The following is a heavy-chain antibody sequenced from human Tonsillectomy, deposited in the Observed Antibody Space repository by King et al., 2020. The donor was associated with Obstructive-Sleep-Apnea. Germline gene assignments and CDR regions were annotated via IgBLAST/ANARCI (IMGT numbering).Heavy chain of an antibody. CDR1: GYTFTDYY. J-gene: IGHJ4*02. CDR3: SRDAEAYLNRRSNYFDY. D-gene: IGHD2-2*01. Sequence: VQLVESGAEVKKPGASVRVSCKASGYTFTDYYMHWVRQAPGQGLEGMGCVNPNSGGTDYAQNFQGRVTMTRDTSISTAYMELSSLSSDDTAVYYCSRDAEAYLNRRSNYFDYWGQGTLVTVSS. CDR2: VNPNSGGT. V-gene: IGHV1-2*02.